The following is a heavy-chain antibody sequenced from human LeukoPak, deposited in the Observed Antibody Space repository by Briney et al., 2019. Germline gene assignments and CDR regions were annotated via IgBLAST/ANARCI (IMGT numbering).Heavy chain of an antibody. Sequence: ASVKVSCKASGYTFTGQFIHWLRQAPGQGLEWMGWIDPPSGAPHYAPKFQDRVTMTRDTSIATAYLEVHRLKSDDTAVYHCARSGFSTGFYLDFWGQGTLISVSS. CDR3: ARSGFSTGFYLDF. J-gene: IGHJ4*02. V-gene: IGHV1-2*02. D-gene: IGHD6-19*01. CDR1: GYTFTGQF. CDR2: IDPPSGAP.